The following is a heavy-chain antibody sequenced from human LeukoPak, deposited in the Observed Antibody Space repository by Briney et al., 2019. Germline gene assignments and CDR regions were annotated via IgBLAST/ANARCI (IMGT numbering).Heavy chain of an antibody. J-gene: IGHJ4*02. CDR3: ARHRSSWLIDY. D-gene: IGHD6-6*01. Sequence: QSGGSLRLSCAASGFTFSSYAMSWVRQAPGKGLEWVSAISGSGGSTYYADSVRGRFTISRDNSKNTLYLQMNSLRAEDTAVYYCARHRSSWLIDYWGQGTLVTVSS. V-gene: IGHV3-23*01. CDR1: GFTFSSYA. CDR2: ISGSGGST.